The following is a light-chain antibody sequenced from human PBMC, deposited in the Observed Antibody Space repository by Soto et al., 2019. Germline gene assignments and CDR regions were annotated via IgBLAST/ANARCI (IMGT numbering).Light chain of an antibody. V-gene: IGKV3-11*01. J-gene: IGKJ4*01. CDR1: QSVGSY. CDR2: DAS. CDR3: QQRTNWGLT. Sequence: EIVLTQSPATLSLSPGERATLSCRASQSVGSYLAWYQQRPGQAPRLLIHDASNRATGIPARFSGSGSGTDFTLTISSLEPEDFAVYYGQQRTNWGLTFGGGTKVEVK.